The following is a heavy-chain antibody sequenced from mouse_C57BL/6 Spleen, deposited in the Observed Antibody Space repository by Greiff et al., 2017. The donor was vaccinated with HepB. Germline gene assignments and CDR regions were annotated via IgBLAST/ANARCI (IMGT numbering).Heavy chain of an antibody. CDR2: FYPGSGSI. V-gene: IGHV1-62-2*01. CDR1: GYTFTEYT. CDR3: ARRDSNYDVYYFDY. Sequence: VNVVESGAELVKPGASVKLSCKASGYTFTEYTIHWVKQRSGQGLEWIGWFYPGSGSIKYNEKFKDKATLTADKSSSTVYMELSRLTSEDSAVYFCARRDSNYDVYYFDYWGQGTTLTVSS. J-gene: IGHJ2*01. D-gene: IGHD2-5*01.